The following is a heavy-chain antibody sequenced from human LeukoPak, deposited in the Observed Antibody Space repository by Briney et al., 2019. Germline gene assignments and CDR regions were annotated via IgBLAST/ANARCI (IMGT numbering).Heavy chain of an antibody. CDR3: ARHSADYYDSSGYSYYYYHMDV. CDR2: INHSGST. V-gene: IGHV4-34*01. D-gene: IGHD3-22*01. J-gene: IGHJ6*03. CDR1: GGSFSGYY. Sequence: SEALSLTCAVYGGSFSGYYWSWIRQPPGKGLEWIGEINHSGSTNYNPSLKSRVTISVDTSKNQFSLKLSSVTAADTAVYYCARHSADYYDSSGYSYYYYHMDVWGKGTTVTISS.